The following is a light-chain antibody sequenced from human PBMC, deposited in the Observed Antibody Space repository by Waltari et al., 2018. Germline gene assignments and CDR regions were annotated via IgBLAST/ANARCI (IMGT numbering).Light chain of an antibody. CDR3: QQGST. Sequence: EIVLTQSPATLSLSPGERATLFCRASQSVSTYFAWYQQKPGQATRRLIYDTANRAAGIPARCTGRGSGTDFTLTISGLEPEDFAVYYCQQGSTFGQGTRLEIK. CDR1: QSVSTY. CDR2: DTA. V-gene: IGKV3-11*01. J-gene: IGKJ5*01.